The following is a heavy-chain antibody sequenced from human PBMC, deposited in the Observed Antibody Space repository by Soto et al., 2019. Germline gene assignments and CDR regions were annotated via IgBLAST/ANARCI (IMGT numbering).Heavy chain of an antibody. CDR3: VVLVTDFDY. V-gene: IGHV1-69*01. J-gene: IGHJ4*02. Sequence: QVQLVQSGAEVKKPGSSVKVSCKASGGTFSSYAISWVRQTPGQGLEWVGGIIPIFGTANYAQKFQGRVTITAEESTRTAYMALRSLRAEDTAVYYFVVLVTDFDYWGQGTLVTVSS. CDR1: GGTFSSYA. D-gene: IGHD2-21*02. CDR2: IIPIFGTA.